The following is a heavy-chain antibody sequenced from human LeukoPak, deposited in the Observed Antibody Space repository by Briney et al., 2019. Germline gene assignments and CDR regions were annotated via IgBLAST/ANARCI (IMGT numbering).Heavy chain of an antibody. CDR3: AREGVVVPAAMPGYYYYYMDV. CDR1: GYTFTGYY. CDR2: INPNSGGT. D-gene: IGHD2-2*01. Sequence: GASVKVSCKASGYTFTGYYMHWVRQAPGQGLEWMGWINPNSGGTNYAQKFQGRVTMTRDTSISTAYMELSRLRSDDTAVYYCAREGVVVPAAMPGYYYYYMDVWGKGTTVTVSS. J-gene: IGHJ6*03. V-gene: IGHV1-2*02.